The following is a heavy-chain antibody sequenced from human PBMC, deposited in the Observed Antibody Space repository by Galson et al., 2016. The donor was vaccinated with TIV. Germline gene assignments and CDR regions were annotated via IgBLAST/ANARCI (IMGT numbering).Heavy chain of an antibody. J-gene: IGHJ6*02. Sequence: LRLSCAASGFTFDEYAIHWVRQAPGKGLEWVSGISGNSFYKGYADSVKGRFTISRDNAKKSLYLQLNSLRAEDTALYYCAKARGHSYGSPQDYYYGMDVWGPGTTVIVSS. CDR3: AKARGHSYGSPQDYYYGMDV. V-gene: IGHV3-9*01. CDR1: GFTFDEYA. D-gene: IGHD5-18*01. CDR2: ISGNSFYK.